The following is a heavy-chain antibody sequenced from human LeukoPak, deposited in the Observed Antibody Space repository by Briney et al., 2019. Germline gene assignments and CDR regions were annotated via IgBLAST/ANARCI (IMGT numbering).Heavy chain of an antibody. D-gene: IGHD6-6*01. V-gene: IGHV3-48*04. Sequence: GGSLRLSCAASGFTFSSYGMNWVCQAPGTGLQWVSYISSGRPTINYADPVRGRFTVSRDNAKSSLYLQMNNLRVEDTAVYYCARGGAARPDYWGQGTLVTVSS. J-gene: IGHJ4*02. CDR3: ARGGAARPDY. CDR1: GFTFSSYG. CDR2: ISSGRPTI.